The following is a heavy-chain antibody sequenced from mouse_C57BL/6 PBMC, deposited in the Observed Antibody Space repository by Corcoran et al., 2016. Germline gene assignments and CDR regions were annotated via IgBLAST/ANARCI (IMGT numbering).Heavy chain of an antibody. D-gene: IGHD1-1*01. V-gene: IGHV3-6*01. J-gene: IGHJ4*01. Sequence: DVQLQESGPGLVKPSQSLSLTCSVTGYSITSGYYWNWIRQFPGNKLEWMGYISYDGSNNYNPSLKNRISITRDTSKNQFFLKLNSVTTEDTATYYGARDSPHYYGSAMDYWGQGTSVTVSS. CDR3: ARDSPHYYGSAMDY. CDR1: GYSITSGYY. CDR2: ISYDGSN.